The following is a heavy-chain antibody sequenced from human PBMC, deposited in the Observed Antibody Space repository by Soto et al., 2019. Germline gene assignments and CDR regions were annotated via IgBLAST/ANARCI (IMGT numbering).Heavy chain of an antibody. V-gene: IGHV3-74*01. D-gene: IGHD6-6*01. CDR3: ARNLLDLYSSSPGIDY. CDR2: INSDGSST. J-gene: IGHJ4*02. Sequence: PWGSLLISCASSVFNFSIYWMHWVRQAPGRGLVWVSRINSDGSSTRYADSVKGRFTISRDNAKNTLYLQMNSLRAEDTAVYYCARNLLDLYSSSPGIDYWGQGTLVTVSS. CDR1: VFNFSIYW.